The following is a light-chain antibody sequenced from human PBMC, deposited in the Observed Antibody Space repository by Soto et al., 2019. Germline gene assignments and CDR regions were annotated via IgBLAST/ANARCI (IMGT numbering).Light chain of an antibody. CDR1: TSNSGRST. V-gene: IGLV1-44*01. Sequence: QSVLTQPPSASGTPGQRVTISCSGSTSNSGRSTVSWYQQFPGAAPKLLIYSNTQRPLGVPVRFSGSKSDTSASLAISGLQSEDEADYYCATWNDGVFVFGIGTKVTVL. CDR3: ATWNDGVFV. J-gene: IGLJ1*01. CDR2: SNT.